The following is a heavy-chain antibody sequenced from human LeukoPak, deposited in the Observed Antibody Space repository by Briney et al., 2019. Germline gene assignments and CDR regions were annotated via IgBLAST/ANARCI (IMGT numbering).Heavy chain of an antibody. V-gene: IGHV4-34*01. Sequence: PSETLSLTCAVYGGSFSGYYWSWIRQPPGKGLEWIGEINHSGSTNYNPSLKSRVTISVDTSKNQFSLKPSSVTAADTAMYYCAKVLVGHIVVVTSAFDIWGQGTRVTVSS. CDR1: GGSFSGYY. CDR2: INHSGST. CDR3: AKVLVGHIVVVTSAFDI. J-gene: IGHJ3*02. D-gene: IGHD2-21*02.